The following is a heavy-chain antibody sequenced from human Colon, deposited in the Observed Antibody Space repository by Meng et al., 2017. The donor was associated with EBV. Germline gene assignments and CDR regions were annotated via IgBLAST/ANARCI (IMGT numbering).Heavy chain of an antibody. J-gene: IGHJ4*02. Sequence: VELVESGGGLVHPGGYLRLSCAASGFSFSGYWMHWARQAPGKGLAWVSRINGDGSGTTYADSVKGRFSISRDNAKNTLYLQMNSLRAEDTATYYCARDDASEFDWGQGTLVTVSS. CDR2: INGDGSGT. CDR1: GFSFSGYW. CDR3: ARDDASEFD. V-gene: IGHV3-74*03. D-gene: IGHD3-10*01.